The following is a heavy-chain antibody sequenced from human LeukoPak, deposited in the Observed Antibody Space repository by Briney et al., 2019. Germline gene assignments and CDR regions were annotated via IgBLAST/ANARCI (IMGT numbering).Heavy chain of an antibody. J-gene: IGHJ4*02. Sequence: GGSLRLSCAASGFTFDDYAMHWVRQAPGKGLEWVSGISWNSGSIGYADSVKGRFTISRDNSKNTMYLQMNSLRADDTAIYYCAKLYGATTNWGQGTLVSVSS. CDR3: AKLYGATTN. CDR1: GFTFDDYA. CDR2: ISWNSGSI. V-gene: IGHV3-9*01. D-gene: IGHD1-26*01.